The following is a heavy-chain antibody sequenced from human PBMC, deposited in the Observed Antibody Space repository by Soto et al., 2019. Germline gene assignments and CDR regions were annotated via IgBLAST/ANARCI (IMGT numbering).Heavy chain of an antibody. CDR2: IKSKTDGGTT. D-gene: IGHD2-15*01. CDR3: TTRSCSGGSCYSQH. Sequence: EVQLVESGGGLVKPGGSLRLSCAASGFTFSNAWMSWVRQAPGKGLEWVGRIKSKTDGGTTDYAAPVKGRFTISRDDSKNTLYLPMNSLKTEDTAVYYCTTRSCSGGSCYSQHWGQGTLVTVSS. CDR1: GFTFSNAW. J-gene: IGHJ1*01. V-gene: IGHV3-15*01.